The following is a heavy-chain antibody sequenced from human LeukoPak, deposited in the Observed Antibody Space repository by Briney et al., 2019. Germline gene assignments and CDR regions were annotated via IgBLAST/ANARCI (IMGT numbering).Heavy chain of an antibody. J-gene: IGHJ4*02. V-gene: IGHV3-30*02. D-gene: IGHD4-17*01. CDR3: AKDLSVTKAYFDY. Sequence: TGGSLRLSCAASGFTFSSYSMNWVRQAPGKGLEWVAFIRYAGNEKYYADSVKGRFAISRDDSKNTLYLQMNSLRAEDTAVYYCAKDLSVTKAYFDYWGQGTLVTVSS. CDR1: GFTFSSYS. CDR2: IRYAGNEK.